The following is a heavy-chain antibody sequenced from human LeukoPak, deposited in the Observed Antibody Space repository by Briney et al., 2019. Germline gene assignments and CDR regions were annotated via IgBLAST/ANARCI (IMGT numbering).Heavy chain of an antibody. D-gene: IGHD6-19*01. CDR3: ARRRIAVDAACDI. J-gene: IGHJ4*02. CDR2: IYYSGST. V-gene: IGHV4-39*01. Sequence: SETLSLTCTVSGGSISSSSYYWGWIRQPPGKGLEWIGSIYYSGSTYYNPSLKSRVTISVDTSKNQFSLKLSSVTAADTAVYYCARRRIAVDAACDIWGQGTLVTVSS. CDR1: GGSISSSSYY.